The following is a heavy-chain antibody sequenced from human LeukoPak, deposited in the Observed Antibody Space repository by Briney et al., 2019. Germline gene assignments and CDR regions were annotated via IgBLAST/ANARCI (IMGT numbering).Heavy chain of an antibody. CDR3: AKVRMSTGWTFDF. D-gene: IGHD2-2*01. V-gene: IGHV3-23*01. CDR1: GFTFSSYA. J-gene: IGHJ4*02. CDR2: IDGSGDNR. Sequence: PGGSLRLSCAGSGFTFSSYAMSWVRQAPGKGLEWVSSIDGSGDNRYYADSVKGRFTISRDNSGNTLYLQLRGLGAEDTATYYCAKVRMSTGWTFDFWGQGSLVTVSS.